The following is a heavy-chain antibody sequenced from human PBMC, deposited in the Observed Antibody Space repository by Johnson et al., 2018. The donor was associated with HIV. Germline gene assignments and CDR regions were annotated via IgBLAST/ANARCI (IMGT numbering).Heavy chain of an antibody. CDR1: GFTVSSNY. D-gene: IGHD6-19*01. J-gene: IGHJ3*01. V-gene: IGHV3-66*01. Sequence: DVQVVESGGGLVQPGGSLRLSCAASGFTVSSNYMSWVRQAPGKGLEWVSVIYSGGSTYYADSVKGRFTISRDNSENTLYLQMNSLSAEDTAVYYCAKDQAVACRGLYAFDVWGQGTMVTVSS. CDR3: AKDQAVACRGLYAFDV. CDR2: IYSGGST.